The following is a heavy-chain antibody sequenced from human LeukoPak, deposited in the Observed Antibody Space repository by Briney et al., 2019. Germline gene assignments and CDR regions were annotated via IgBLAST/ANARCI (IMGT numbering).Heavy chain of an antibody. D-gene: IGHD6-19*01. CDR1: GFTFDDYA. V-gene: IGHV3-9*03. J-gene: IGHJ4*02. CDR3: AKGTGGYSSGGYFDY. CDR2: ISWNSGSI. Sequence: PGRSLRLSCAASGFTFDDYAMHWVRQAPGKGLEWVSGISWNSGSIGYADSVKGRFTISRDNAKNSLYLRMNSLRAEDMALYYCAKGTGGYSSGGYFDYWGQGTLVTVSS.